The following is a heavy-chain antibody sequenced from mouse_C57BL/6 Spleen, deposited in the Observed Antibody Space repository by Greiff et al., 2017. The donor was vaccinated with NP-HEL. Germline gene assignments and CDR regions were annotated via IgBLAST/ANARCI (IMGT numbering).Heavy chain of an antibody. D-gene: IGHD2-1*01. Sequence: EVQLQQSGPELVKPGASVKISCKASGYSFTGYYMNWVKQSPEKSLEWIGEINPSTGGTTYNQKFKDKATLTADKSSSTAYMQLSSLTYEDSAVYYCASNYENPMDYWGQGTSVTVSS. V-gene: IGHV1-42*01. CDR1: GYSFTGYY. J-gene: IGHJ4*01. CDR3: ASNYENPMDY. CDR2: INPSTGGT.